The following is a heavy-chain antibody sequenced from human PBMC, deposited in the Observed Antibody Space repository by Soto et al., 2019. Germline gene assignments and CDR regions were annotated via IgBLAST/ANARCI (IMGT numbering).Heavy chain of an antibody. V-gene: IGHV4-30-4*01. CDR1: GGSISSVHYC. Sequence: QAQLQESGPGLVKPSQTLSLTCTVSGGSISSVHYCWSWIRQPPDKGLEWIGHIYNGGRNYNNPSLKSRVTISVDTSKNQVALPLSSVSAADTAVYYCARGPSGDKGDYCGQGTLVTVSS. J-gene: IGHJ4*02. CDR3: ARGPSGDKGDY. D-gene: IGHD7-27*01. CDR2: IYNGGRN.